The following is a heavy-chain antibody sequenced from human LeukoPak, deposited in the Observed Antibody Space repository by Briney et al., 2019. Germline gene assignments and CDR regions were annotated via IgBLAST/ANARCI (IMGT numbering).Heavy chain of an antibody. CDR2: ISGSGGST. CDR3: AKYYYSNYYYGMDV. V-gene: IGHV3-23*01. J-gene: IGHJ6*02. Sequence: PGGSLRLSCAASGLTFSSYAMSWVRQAPGKGLEWVSSISGSGGSTYYADSVKSRFTISRDNSKNTLHLQMTRLRVEDTAVYYCAKYYYSNYYYGMDVWGQGTTVTVSS. D-gene: IGHD4-11*01. CDR1: GLTFSSYA.